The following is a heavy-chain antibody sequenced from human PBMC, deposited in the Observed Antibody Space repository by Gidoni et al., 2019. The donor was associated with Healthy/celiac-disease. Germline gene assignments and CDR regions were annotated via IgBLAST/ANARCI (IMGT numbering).Heavy chain of an antibody. CDR1: GYSISSGYY. J-gene: IGHJ5*02. V-gene: IGHV4-38-2*01. CDR3: ARGAQRGGSGVPFDP. Sequence: QVQLQESGPGLVKPSETLSLTCAVPGYSISSGYYWVWIRQPPGKGLEWIGSTYHSGSTYYNPSLKSRVTISVDTSKNQFSRKLSSVTAADTAVYYCARGAQRGGSGVPFDPWGQGTLVTVSS. D-gene: IGHD3-16*01. CDR2: TYHSGST.